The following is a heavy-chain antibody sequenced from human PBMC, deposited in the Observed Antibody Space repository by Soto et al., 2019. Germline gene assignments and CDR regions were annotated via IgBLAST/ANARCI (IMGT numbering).Heavy chain of an antibody. CDR1: GFTFSSYA. J-gene: IGHJ1*01. D-gene: IGHD2-15*01. V-gene: IGHV3-23*01. CDR3: AKDAGPLGYCSGGGCYGEYFQH. Sequence: GGSLRLSCAASGFTFSSYAMSWVRQAPGKGLEWVSAISGSGGSTYYADSVKGRFTISRDNSKNTLYLQMNSLRAEGTAVEYCAKDAGPLGYCSGGGCYGEYFQHWGQGTLVTVSS. CDR2: ISGSGGST.